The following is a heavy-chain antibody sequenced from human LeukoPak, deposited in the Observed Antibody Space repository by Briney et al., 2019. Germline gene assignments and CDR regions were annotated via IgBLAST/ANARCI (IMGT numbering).Heavy chain of an antibody. D-gene: IGHD3-22*01. J-gene: IGHJ1*01. CDR3: ARASYDSSDYEYFQH. Sequence: GASVKVSCKASGYTFTSYGISWVRQAPGQGLEWMGWISAYNGNTNYAQKLQGRVTMTTDTSTSTAYMELRSLRSDDTAVYYCARASYDSSDYEYFQHRGQGTLVTVSS. V-gene: IGHV1-18*01. CDR1: GYTFTSYG. CDR2: ISAYNGNT.